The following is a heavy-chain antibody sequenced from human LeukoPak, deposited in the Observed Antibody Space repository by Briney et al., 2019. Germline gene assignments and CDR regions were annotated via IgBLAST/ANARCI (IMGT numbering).Heavy chain of an antibody. Sequence: ASVKVSCKAAGFPFTTYGFTWVRPAPGQGLEWMGWISAYNGNTNYAQKFRDRVIMTTDTSTTTVYMELWSLTSDDTAVYYCARGGSSSPPGLDAWGQGTTVTVSS. CDR1: GFPFTTYG. J-gene: IGHJ6*02. CDR3: ARGGSSSPPGLDA. CDR2: ISAYNGNT. V-gene: IGHV1-18*01. D-gene: IGHD6-13*01.